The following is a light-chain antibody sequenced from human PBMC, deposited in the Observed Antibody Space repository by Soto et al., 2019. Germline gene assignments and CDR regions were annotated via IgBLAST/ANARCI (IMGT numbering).Light chain of an antibody. V-gene: IGLV2-23*01. J-gene: IGLJ2*01. Sequence: QSALTQPASVSGSPGQSITISCTGTSSDVGSHNFVSWYQQHPDKAPKLMIYEGSKRPSGVSNRISGSKSGNTASLTISGLQAEDEADYYCCSYAGYSVVFGGGTKVTVL. CDR2: EGS. CDR1: SSDVGSHNF. CDR3: CSYAGYSVV.